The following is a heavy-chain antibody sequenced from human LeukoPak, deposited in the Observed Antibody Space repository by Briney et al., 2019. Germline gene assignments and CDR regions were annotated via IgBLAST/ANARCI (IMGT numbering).Heavy chain of an antibody. CDR3: ASGRGGSN. CDR1: GFTFSSYA. Sequence: GGSLRLSCAASGFTFSSYAMYWVRQAPGKGLEWVAVISYDGSNKYYADSVKGRFTISRDNSKNTLYLQMNSLRAEDTAVYYCASGRGGSNWGQGTLVTVSS. CDR2: ISYDGSNK. J-gene: IGHJ4*02. D-gene: IGHD2-15*01. V-gene: IGHV3-30-3*01.